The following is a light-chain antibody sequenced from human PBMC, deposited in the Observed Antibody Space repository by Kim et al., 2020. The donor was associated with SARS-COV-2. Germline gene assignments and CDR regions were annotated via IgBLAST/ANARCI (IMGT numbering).Light chain of an antibody. CDR3: QKYNSAPWT. J-gene: IGKJ1*01. CDR1: QDIANS. V-gene: IGKV1-27*01. Sequence: ASVGDRGTITCRASQDIANSLAWDQQKPGKVPQVLIYAASTLQSGVPSRFSGSGSGTEFTLTIGSLQTEDVATYYCQKYNSAPWTFCPGTKVEIK. CDR2: AAS.